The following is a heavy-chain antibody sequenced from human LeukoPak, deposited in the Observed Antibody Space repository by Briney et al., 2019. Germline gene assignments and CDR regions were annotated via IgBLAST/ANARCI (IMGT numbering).Heavy chain of an antibody. J-gene: IGHJ4*02. CDR3: ASKYSYGSFDY. V-gene: IGHV3-15*01. CDR1: GFTFSSFR. CDR2: IKSKTDGGTT. Sequence: GGSLRLSCAASGFTFSSFRMNWVRQAPGKGLEWVGRIKSKTDGGTTDYAAPVKGRFTISRDDSKNTLYLQMNSLRAEDTAVYYCASKYSYGSFDYWGQGTLVTVSS. D-gene: IGHD5-18*01.